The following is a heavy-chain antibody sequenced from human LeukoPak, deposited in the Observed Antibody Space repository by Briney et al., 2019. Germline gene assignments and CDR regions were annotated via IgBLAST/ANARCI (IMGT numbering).Heavy chain of an antibody. J-gene: IGHJ4*02. CDR3: ARVGYCSSSSCLSYFDY. D-gene: IGHD2-2*01. V-gene: IGHV1-2*06. CDR1: GYTFTGYD. Sequence: ASVKVSCTASGYTFTGYDMHWVRQAPGQGLEWMGRINPNSGGTSYAQKFQGRVTMTRDTSISTAYMELSSLGSDDTAVYYCARVGYCSSSSCLSYFDYWGQGTLVTVSS. CDR2: INPNSGGT.